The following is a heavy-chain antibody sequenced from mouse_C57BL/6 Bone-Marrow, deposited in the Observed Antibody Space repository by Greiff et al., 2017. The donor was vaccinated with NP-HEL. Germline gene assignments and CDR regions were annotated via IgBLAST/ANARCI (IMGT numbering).Heavy chain of an antibody. CDR2: IYPRSGNT. CDR1: GYTFTSYG. Sequence: QVQLQQSGAELARPGASVKLSCKASGYTFTSYGISWVKQRTGQGLEWIGEIYPRSGNTYYNEKFKGKATLTADKSSSTAYMELRSLTSEDSAVYFCARYYYGSSVYAMDYWGQGTSVTVSS. D-gene: IGHD1-1*01. V-gene: IGHV1-81*01. CDR3: ARYYYGSSVYAMDY. J-gene: IGHJ4*01.